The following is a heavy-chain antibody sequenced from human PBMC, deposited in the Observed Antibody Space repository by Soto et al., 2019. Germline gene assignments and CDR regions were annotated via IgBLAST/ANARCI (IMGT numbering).Heavy chain of an antibody. V-gene: IGHV1-18*04. J-gene: IGHJ6*02. Sequence: ASVKVSCKSSGYRFVRYGLSWVRQAPGQGLEWVGWINSYNGDTKYAENLQGRVTLTTDTSTTTAYLELTSLKSDDTAVYYCARDPSLPESLRDEFFYFGMDVWGQGTTVTVSS. CDR1: GYRFVRYG. CDR3: ARDPSLPESLRDEFFYFGMDV. D-gene: IGHD2-2*01. CDR2: INSYNGDT.